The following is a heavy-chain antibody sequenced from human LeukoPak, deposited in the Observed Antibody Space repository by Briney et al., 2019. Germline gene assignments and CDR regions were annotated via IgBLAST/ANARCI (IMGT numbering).Heavy chain of an antibody. J-gene: IGHJ4*02. CDR2: ISGSGGST. CDR1: GFTFSSYA. V-gene: IGHV3-23*01. D-gene: IGHD6-19*01. Sequence: GGSLRLSCAASGFTFSSYAMSWVRQAPGKGMEWVSAISGSGGSTYYADSVKGRFTISRDNSKNTLYLQMNSLRAEDTAVYFCEKDGKRPLQWLDFDYWGQGTLVTVSS. CDR3: EKDGKRPLQWLDFDY.